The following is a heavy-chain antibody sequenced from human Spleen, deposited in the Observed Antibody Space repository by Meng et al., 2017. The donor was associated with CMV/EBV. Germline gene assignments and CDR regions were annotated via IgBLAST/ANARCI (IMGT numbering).Heavy chain of an antibody. CDR3: ARGSSLMKFDY. D-gene: IGHD2-2*01. J-gene: IGHJ4*02. V-gene: IGHV3-30*04. CDR1: GFSFSSYA. CDR2: MSFDGTNK. Sequence: GGSLRLSCEASGFSFSSYAMHWVRQAPGKGLEWVAAMSFDGTNKVYADSVLGRFTISRNTSEKTLFLQMDILRADDTAVYYCARGSSLMKFDYWGQGTLVTVSS.